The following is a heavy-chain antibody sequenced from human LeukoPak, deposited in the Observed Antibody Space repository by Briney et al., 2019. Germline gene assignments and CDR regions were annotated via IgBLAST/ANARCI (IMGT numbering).Heavy chain of an antibody. J-gene: IGHJ3*01. CDR3: ASSTLPVGSSLTFDL. Sequence: GGSLRLSCAASGFTFSHYSMNWVRKAPGKGLKWLSYISSSGTTIYYADAVKGRFIISRDNANGSLYLQMNSLRADDTALYYCASSTLPVGSSLTFDLWGQGTLVTVSS. D-gene: IGHD1-26*01. CDR2: ISSSGTTI. CDR1: GFTFSHYS. V-gene: IGHV3-48*04.